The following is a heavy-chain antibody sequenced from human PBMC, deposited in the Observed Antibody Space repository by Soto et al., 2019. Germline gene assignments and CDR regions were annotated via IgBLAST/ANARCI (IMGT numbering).Heavy chain of an antibody. Sequence: ASVKVSCKASGYTFTSYAMHWVRQAPGQRLEWMGWINAGNGNTKYSQKFQGRVTITRDTSASTAYMELSSLRSEDTAVYYCASGGSYRPVFDYWGQGTLVTVSS. CDR2: INAGNGNT. CDR3: ASGGSYRPVFDY. J-gene: IGHJ4*02. V-gene: IGHV1-3*01. D-gene: IGHD3-16*02. CDR1: GYTFTSYA.